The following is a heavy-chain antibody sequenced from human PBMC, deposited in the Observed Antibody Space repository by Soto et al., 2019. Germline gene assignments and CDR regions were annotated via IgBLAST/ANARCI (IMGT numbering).Heavy chain of an antibody. CDR1: GFTFTSSA. CDR2: IVVGSGNT. D-gene: IGHD6-13*01. J-gene: IGHJ3*02. CDR3: AAGIAAAGLDAFDI. V-gene: IGHV1-58*02. Sequence: ASVKVSCKASGFTFTSSAMQWVRQARGQRLEWIGWIVVGSGNTNYAQKFQERVTITRDMSTSTAYMELSSLRSEDTAVYYCAAGIAAAGLDAFDIWGQGTMVTVS.